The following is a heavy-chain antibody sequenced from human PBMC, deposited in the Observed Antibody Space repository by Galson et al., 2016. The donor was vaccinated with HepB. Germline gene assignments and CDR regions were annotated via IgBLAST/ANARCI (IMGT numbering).Heavy chain of an antibody. CDR2: ITGNGATT. CDR3: AKVGIMGASDDAFDM. CDR1: GFTFSTYA. V-gene: IGHV3-23*01. J-gene: IGHJ3*02. D-gene: IGHD1-26*01. Sequence: SLRLSCAASGFTFSTYAMSWVRQAPGKGLEWVSTITGNGATTYYADSVKGRFTISRDNFKNTLYLQMNSLRAEDTAVYYCAKVGIMGASDDAFDMWGQGTMVTVSS.